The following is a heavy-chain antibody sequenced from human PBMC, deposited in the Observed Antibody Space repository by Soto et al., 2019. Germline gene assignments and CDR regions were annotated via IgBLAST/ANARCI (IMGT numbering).Heavy chain of an antibody. D-gene: IGHD3-3*01. CDR1: DYTFTSYG. CDR3: ARDRYDFWSGLTMNWFDP. CDR2: ISVYNGNT. V-gene: IGHV1-18*01. J-gene: IGHJ5*02. Sequence: ASVEVSCKASDYTFTSYGIIWVRQAPGQGLEWIGWISVYNGNTNYAQKLQGRVTMTTDTSTSTAYMELRSLRSDDTAVYYCARDRYDFWSGLTMNWFDPWGQGTLVTVSS.